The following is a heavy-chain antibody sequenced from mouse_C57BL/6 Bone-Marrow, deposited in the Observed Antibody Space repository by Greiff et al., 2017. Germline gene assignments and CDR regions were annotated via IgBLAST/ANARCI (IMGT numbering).Heavy chain of an antibody. CDR1: GYSFTGYY. J-gene: IGHJ2*01. Sequence: VQLKQSGPELVKPGASVKISCKASGYSFTGYYMNWVKQSPEKSLEWIGEINPSTGGTTYNQKFKAKATLTVDKSSSTAYMQLKSLTSEDSAVYYCARSGQLRQQQYFDYWGQGTTLTVSS. CDR2: INPSTGGT. V-gene: IGHV1-42*01. CDR3: ARSGQLRQQQYFDY. D-gene: IGHD3-2*02.